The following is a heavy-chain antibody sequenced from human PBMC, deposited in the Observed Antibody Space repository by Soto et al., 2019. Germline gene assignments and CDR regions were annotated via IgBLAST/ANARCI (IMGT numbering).Heavy chain of an antibody. CDR3: ARVLPFGVVPEIPCGMEV. J-gene: IGHJ6*02. V-gene: IGHV1-69*13. CDR2: IIPIFGTA. CDR1: GCTFSSDA. Sequence: SVKFYVNASGCTFSSDAISWVRHAPGQVLEWMGGIIPIFGTANYAKRFQGRVTITADESTRTAYMELSSLRSEDTAVYSCARVLPFGVVPEIPCGMEVWGQGTTVNVSS. D-gene: IGHD3-3*01.